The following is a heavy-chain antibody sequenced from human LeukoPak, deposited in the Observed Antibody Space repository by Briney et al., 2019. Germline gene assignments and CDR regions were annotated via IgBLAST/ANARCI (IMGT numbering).Heavy chain of an antibody. J-gene: IGHJ4*02. CDR2: IYYSGST. CDR1: GGSISSSSYY. Sequence: SETLSLTCTVSGGSISSSSYYWGWIRQPPGKGLEWIGSIYYSGSTYYNPSLKSRVTISADTSKNHFSLKLSSVTAADTATYFCARGLHYSGAGRTFDSWGQGTLVTVSS. D-gene: IGHD2-21*01. CDR3: ARGLHYSGAGRTFDS. V-gene: IGHV4-39*02.